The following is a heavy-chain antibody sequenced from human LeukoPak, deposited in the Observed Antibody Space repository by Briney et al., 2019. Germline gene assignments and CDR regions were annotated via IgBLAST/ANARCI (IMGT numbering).Heavy chain of an antibody. CDR2: TNHSGST. Sequence: SETLSLTCAVYGGSFSGYYWSWIRQPPGKGLEWIGETNHSGSTNYNPSLKSRVTISVDTSKNQFSLKLSSVTAADTAVYYCARGLDWGPYYFDYWGQGTLVTVSS. CDR3: ARGLDWGPYYFDY. J-gene: IGHJ4*02. D-gene: IGHD7-27*01. CDR1: GGSFSGYY. V-gene: IGHV4-34*01.